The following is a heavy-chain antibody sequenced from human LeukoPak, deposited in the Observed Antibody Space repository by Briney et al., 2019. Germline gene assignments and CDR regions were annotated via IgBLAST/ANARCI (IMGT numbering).Heavy chain of an antibody. CDR3: AKDFWSYGGNWGVPNENDY. CDR2: ISYDGSNK. Sequence: GGSLRLSCAASGFTFSSYGMHWVRQAPGKGLEWVAVISYDGSNKYYADSVKGRFTISRDNSKNTLYLQMNSLRAEDTAVYYCAKDFWSYGGNWGVPNENDYWGQGTLVTVSS. J-gene: IGHJ4*02. D-gene: IGHD4-23*01. CDR1: GFTFSSYG. V-gene: IGHV3-30*18.